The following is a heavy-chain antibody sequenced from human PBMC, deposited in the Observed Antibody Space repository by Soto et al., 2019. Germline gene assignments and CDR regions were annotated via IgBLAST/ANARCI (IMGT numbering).Heavy chain of an antibody. V-gene: IGHV3-66*01. J-gene: IGHJ4*02. CDR3: ARDIPEYYYDSSGYYSY. Sequence: EVQLVESGGGLVQPGGSLRLSCAASGFTVSSNYMSWVRQAPGKGLEWVSVIYSGGSTYYADSVKGRFTISRDNSKNTLYLQMKSLRAEDTAVYYCARDIPEYYYDSSGYYSYWGQGTLVTVSS. D-gene: IGHD3-22*01. CDR1: GFTVSSNY. CDR2: IYSGGST.